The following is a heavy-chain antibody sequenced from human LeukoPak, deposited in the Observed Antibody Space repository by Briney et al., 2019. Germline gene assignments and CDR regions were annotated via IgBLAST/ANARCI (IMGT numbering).Heavy chain of an antibody. Sequence: SETLSLTCAVSGGSISSGGYSWSWIRQPPGKGLEWIGYIYHSGSTYYNPSLKSRVTISVDTSKNQFSLKLSSVTAADTAVYYCARHGYCSSTSCYSGPYYYYGMDVWGQGTTVTVSS. CDR1: GGSISSGGYS. D-gene: IGHD2-2*03. CDR2: IYHSGST. V-gene: IGHV4-30-2*01. CDR3: ARHGYCSSTSCYSGPYYYYGMDV. J-gene: IGHJ6*02.